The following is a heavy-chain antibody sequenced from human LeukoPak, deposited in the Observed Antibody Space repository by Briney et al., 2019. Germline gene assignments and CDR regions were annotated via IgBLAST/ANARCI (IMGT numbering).Heavy chain of an antibody. V-gene: IGHV4-59*12. J-gene: IGHJ4*02. CDR2: IHYTGST. CDR1: GGSISSYY. CDR3: ARGWLQSGFDY. Sequence: SETLSLTCTVSGGSISSYYWSWIRQSPGKGLECIGYIHYTGSTNYNPSLKSRVTISVETSKNQFSLQLNSVTPEDTAVYYCARGWLQSGFDYWGQGTLVTVSS. D-gene: IGHD5-24*01.